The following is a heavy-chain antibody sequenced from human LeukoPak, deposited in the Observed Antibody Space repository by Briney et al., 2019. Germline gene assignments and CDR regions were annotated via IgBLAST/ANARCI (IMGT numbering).Heavy chain of an antibody. Sequence: GASVKVSCKASGYTFTSYGISWVRQAPGQGLEWMGWISAYNGNTNYAQKLQGRVTMTTDTSTSTAYMELRSLRSDDTAVYYCARDGESGYYYYYYGMDVWGQGTTVTVSS. V-gene: IGHV1-18*01. CDR3: ARDGESGYYYYYYGMDV. D-gene: IGHD3-3*01. CDR2: ISAYNGNT. CDR1: GYTFTSYG. J-gene: IGHJ6*02.